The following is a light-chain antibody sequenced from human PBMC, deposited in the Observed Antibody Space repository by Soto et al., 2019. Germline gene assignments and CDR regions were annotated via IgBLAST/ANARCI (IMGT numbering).Light chain of an antibody. J-gene: IGLJ2*01. CDR2: EVT. CDR1: RDDVGGYNY. V-gene: IGLV2-8*01. Sequence: QSALTQRPSASGSPGQSVTISCAGTRDDVGGYNYVSWYQHHPGKAPKLLIYEVTKRPSGVPDRFSGSKSGNTAYLTVSGLRAEDEALYYCSSYEVSSVVFFGGGTQLTVL. CDR3: SSYEVSSVVF.